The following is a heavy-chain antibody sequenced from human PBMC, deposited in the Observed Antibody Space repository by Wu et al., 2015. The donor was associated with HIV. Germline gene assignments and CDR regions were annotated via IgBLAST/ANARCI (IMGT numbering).Heavy chain of an antibody. CDR1: GGTFTTYA. CDR3: ARDGYSYGPPTANSGMDV. CDR2: IIPIFGTA. D-gene: IGHD5-18*01. Sequence: QVQLVQSGAEVKKPASSVKVSCKASGGTFTTYAISWVRQAPGQGLEWMGRIIPIFGTANYAQKFQGRVTITADESTSTAYMELSSLRSEDTAVYYCARDGYSYGPPTANSGMDVWGQGTTVTVSS. V-gene: IGHV1-69*13. J-gene: IGHJ6*02.